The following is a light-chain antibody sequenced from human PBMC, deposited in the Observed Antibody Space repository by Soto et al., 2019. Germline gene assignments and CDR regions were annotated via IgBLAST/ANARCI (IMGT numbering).Light chain of an antibody. Sequence: EIVLTQSPGTLSLSPGERATLSCRASQSVSRSYLAWYQQNPGQAHRLLIYGASSRATGIPDRFSGSGSGTDFTLTISRLEPEDFAVYYCQQYGSSPGTFGQGTKVEIK. CDR2: GAS. CDR3: QQYGSSPGT. V-gene: IGKV3-20*01. CDR1: QSVSRSY. J-gene: IGKJ1*01.